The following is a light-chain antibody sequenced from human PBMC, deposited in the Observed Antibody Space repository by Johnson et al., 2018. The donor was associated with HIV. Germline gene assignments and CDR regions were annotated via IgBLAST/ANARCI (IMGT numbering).Light chain of an antibody. CDR3: GTWDSSLSAFYYV. V-gene: IGLV1-51*01. CDR1: SSNIGNNY. CDR2: DNN. Sequence: QSVLTQPPSVSAAPGQKVTISCSGSSSNIGNNYVSWYQQVPGTAPKLLIYDNNKRPSGIPDRFSGSKSGTSATLGITGLQTGDEADYYCGTWDSSLSAFYYVFGTVTKVTVL. J-gene: IGLJ1*01.